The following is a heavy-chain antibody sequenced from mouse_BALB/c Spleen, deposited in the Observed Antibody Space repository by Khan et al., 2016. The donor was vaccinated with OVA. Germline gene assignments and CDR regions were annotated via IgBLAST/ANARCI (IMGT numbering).Heavy chain of an antibody. CDR1: GISLTSYG. V-gene: IGHV2-9*02. D-gene: IGHD1-3*01. CDR2: IWAGGST. CDR3: ARLEDI. J-gene: IGHJ2*01. Sequence: QVQLKLSGPGLVAPSQSLSITCTVSGISLTSYGVHWVRQPPGKGLEWLGVIWAGGSTNYNSAIMARLSSRKDNSKSQVFLKVNSLQTDDTAMYYCARLEDIWGQGTTLTVSS.